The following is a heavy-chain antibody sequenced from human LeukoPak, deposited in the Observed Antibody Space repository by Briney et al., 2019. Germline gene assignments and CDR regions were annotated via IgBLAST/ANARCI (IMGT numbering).Heavy chain of an antibody. CDR1: GFTFSSYE. D-gene: IGHD6-6*01. V-gene: IGHV3-48*03. CDR3: ARGPPTWARSLLDY. J-gene: IGHJ4*02. CDR2: ISSSGSTI. Sequence: GGSLRLSCAASGFTFSSYEMNWVRQAPGKGLEWVSYISSSGSTIYYADSVKGRFTISRDNAKNSLYLQMNSLRAEDTAVYYCARGPPTWARSLLDYWGQGTLVTVSS.